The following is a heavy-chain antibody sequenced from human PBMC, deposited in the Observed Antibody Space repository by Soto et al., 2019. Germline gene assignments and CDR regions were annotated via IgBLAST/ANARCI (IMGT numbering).Heavy chain of an antibody. Sequence: GGSLRLSCAASGFTFSSSWMHWVRQAPGKGLVWVSRIHSDGSSTSYADSVKGRFTISRDNAKNTLYLQMNSLRAEDTAVYYCAIDLTAPAGTGLDVWGQGTTVTVSS. CDR2: IHSDGSST. V-gene: IGHV3-74*01. J-gene: IGHJ6*02. CDR3: AIDLTAPAGTGLDV. D-gene: IGHD6-19*01. CDR1: GFTFSSSW.